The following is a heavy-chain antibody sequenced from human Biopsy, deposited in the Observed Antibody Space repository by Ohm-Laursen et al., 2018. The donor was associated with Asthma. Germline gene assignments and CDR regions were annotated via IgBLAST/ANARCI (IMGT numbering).Heavy chain of an antibody. Sequence: SSVKVSCKSLGGTFNTYVIGWVRQAPGQGLEWMGGINSVFGTTTYPQKFQDRVTITADNSTSTVYMELGSLRSEDTAVYYCARKAGSCISRTCYSLDFWGQGTLVTVSS. CDR2: INSVFGTT. CDR3: ARKAGSCISRTCYSLDF. J-gene: IGHJ4*02. D-gene: IGHD2-2*01. CDR1: GGTFNTYV. V-gene: IGHV1-69*06.